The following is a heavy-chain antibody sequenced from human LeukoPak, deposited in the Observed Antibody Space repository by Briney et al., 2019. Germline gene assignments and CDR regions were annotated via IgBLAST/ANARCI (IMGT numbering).Heavy chain of an antibody. CDR1: GFGFSDYY. Sequence: GGSLRLSCAASGFGFSDYYMSWIRQAPGKGLEWVSYISSGDTSIYYADSVKGRFTISRDNSKNTLYLQMNSLRAEDTAVYYCARDMASAYYFDYWGQGTLVTVSS. D-gene: IGHD3-10*01. CDR3: ARDMASAYYFDY. J-gene: IGHJ4*02. CDR2: ISSGDTSI. V-gene: IGHV3-11*04.